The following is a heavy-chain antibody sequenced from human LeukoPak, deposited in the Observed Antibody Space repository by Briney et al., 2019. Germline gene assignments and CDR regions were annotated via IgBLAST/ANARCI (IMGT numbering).Heavy chain of an antibody. V-gene: IGHV3-15*01. CDR3: TTDDYRYSSGWYRPPIDY. CDR2: IKSKTDGGTT. J-gene: IGHJ4*02. CDR1: GFTFSNAW. D-gene: IGHD6-19*01. Sequence: PGGSLRLSCAASGFTFSNAWMSWVRQAPGKGLEWVGRIKSKTDGGTTDYAAPVKGRFTISRDDSKNTLYLQMNSLKTEDTAVYYCTTDDYRYSSGWYRPPIDYWGQGTLVTVSS.